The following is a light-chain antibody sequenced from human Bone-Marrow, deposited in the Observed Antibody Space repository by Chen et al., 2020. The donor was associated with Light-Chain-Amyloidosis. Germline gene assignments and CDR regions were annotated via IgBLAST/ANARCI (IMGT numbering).Light chain of an antibody. CDR1: QSISSW. CDR2: KAS. CDR3: QQYNSYPLT. V-gene: IGKV1-5*03. Sequence: DIQMTQSPSTLSASVGDRVTITCRASQSISSWLAWYQQKPGKAPKLLIYKASSLESGVPSRFSFSTSVPEFTLTIITLQPDELPSYSCQQYNSYPLTFRGGTKVELK. J-gene: IGKJ4*01.